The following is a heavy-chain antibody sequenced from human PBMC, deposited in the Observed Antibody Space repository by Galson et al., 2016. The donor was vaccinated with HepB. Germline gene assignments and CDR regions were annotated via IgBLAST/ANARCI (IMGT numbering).Heavy chain of an antibody. Sequence: LRLSCAASGFTFSNYAMSWVRQAPGKGLEWVSGISGRGGRPYYVETVKGRVTLSRANSKDTLYLQMNSLRAEDTAVYYCAKDVDTAMVPDAFDIWGQGTMVTVSS. D-gene: IGHD5-18*01. CDR2: ISGRGGRP. V-gene: IGHV3-23*01. CDR1: GFTFSNYA. J-gene: IGHJ3*02. CDR3: AKDVDTAMVPDAFDI.